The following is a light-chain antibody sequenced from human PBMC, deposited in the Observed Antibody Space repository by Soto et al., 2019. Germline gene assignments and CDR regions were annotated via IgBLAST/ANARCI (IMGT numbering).Light chain of an antibody. J-gene: IGLJ1*01. CDR1: SSDVGGYNY. V-gene: IGLV2-14*01. Sequence: QSALTQPASVSGSPGQSITISCTGTSSDVGGYNYVSWYQQQPGKAPKFMIYDVTNRPSGVSNRFSGSKSGNTASLTISGLQAEDEADYYCYSYTTSNTRQIVFGTGTKLTFL. CDR3: YSYTTSNTRQIV. CDR2: DVT.